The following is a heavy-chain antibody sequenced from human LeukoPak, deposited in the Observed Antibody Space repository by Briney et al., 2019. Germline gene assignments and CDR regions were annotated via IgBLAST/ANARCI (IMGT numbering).Heavy chain of an antibody. J-gene: IGHJ4*02. CDR1: GFTFSNYG. CDR3: AKEFRGYLDS. V-gene: IGHV3-23*01. Sequence: GGSLRLSCPASGFTFSNYGMGWVRQAPRKGLEWVSLISRSGGSTYFAHSVKGRFTISRDDSKNTVYLQMDSLRAEDTAVYYCAKEFRGYLDSWGQGTLVTVSS. D-gene: IGHD3-22*01. CDR2: ISRSGGST.